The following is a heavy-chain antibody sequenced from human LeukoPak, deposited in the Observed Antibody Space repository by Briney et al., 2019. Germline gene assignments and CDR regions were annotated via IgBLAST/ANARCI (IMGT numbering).Heavy chain of an antibody. J-gene: IGHJ4*02. CDR3: ARVGGYYFPSVY. D-gene: IGHD2-15*01. Sequence: WASVKVSGKASGYTFSNHGISWVRQAPGQGLEWMGWISANSGSANYAQKFQGRVTMTTDTSTSTAYMDLRSLRSDDTAVYYCARVGGYYFPSVYWGQGTLVTVSS. V-gene: IGHV1-18*01. CDR2: ISANSGSA. CDR1: GYTFSNHG.